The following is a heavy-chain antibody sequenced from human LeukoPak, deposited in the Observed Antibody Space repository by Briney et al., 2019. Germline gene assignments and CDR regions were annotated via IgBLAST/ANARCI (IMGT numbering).Heavy chain of an antibody. J-gene: IGHJ4*02. Sequence: SETLSLTCTDPGGSITSYYWSWIRPPPGKGLVWIGYIYYSGGTNYNASLMSRVTISVGTTKNQFSLKLSSMTRADTAVYYCARHEGSYSMYYFDYWGRGTLVMVSS. CDR3: ARHEGSYSMYYFDY. CDR1: GGSITSYY. D-gene: IGHD1-26*01. V-gene: IGHV4-59*08. CDR2: IYYSGGT.